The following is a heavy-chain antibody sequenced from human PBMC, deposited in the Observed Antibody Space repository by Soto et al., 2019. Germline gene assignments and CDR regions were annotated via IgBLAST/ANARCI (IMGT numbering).Heavy chain of an antibody. CDR2: IKSKTVGGST. V-gene: IGHV3-15*01. CDR1: GFTFSKAW. J-gene: IGHJ4*02. Sequence: PGGSLRLSCAASGFTFSKAWMSWVRQAPGKGLEWVGRIKSKTVGGSTYYAAPVKGRFTISRDDSKSTLYLQMNSLKTEDTAVYYCTMDYYDITAHDYWGQGTLVTVSS. D-gene: IGHD3-22*01. CDR3: TMDYYDITAHDY.